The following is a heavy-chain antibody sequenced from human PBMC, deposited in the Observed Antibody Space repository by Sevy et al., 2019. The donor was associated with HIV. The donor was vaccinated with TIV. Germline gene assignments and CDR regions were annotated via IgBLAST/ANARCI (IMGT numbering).Heavy chain of an antibody. V-gene: IGHV5-51*01. CDR2: IYPGDSDT. Sequence: GESLKISCKGSGYSFTKYWIGWVRQMPGKGQEWMGIIYPGDSDTRYRPSFQGQVTISADKSISTAYLQWSSLKASDTAMYYCTSLGGNDTSGYHFFDHWGQGTLVTVSS. J-gene: IGHJ4*02. D-gene: IGHD3-22*01. CDR1: GYSFTKYW. CDR3: TSLGGNDTSGYHFFDH.